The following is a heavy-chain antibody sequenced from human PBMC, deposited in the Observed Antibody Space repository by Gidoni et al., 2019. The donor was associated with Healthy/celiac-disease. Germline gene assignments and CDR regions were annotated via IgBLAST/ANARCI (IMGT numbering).Heavy chain of an antibody. CDR2: INHSGST. Sequence: QVQLQQWGAGLLKPSATLSLTCAVYGGSFSGYYWSWIRQPPGKGREWIGEINHSGSTNYNPSLKSRVTISVDTSKNQFSLKLSSVTAADTAVYYCARDKNRAAAGQNWFDPWGQGTLVTVSS. J-gene: IGHJ5*02. V-gene: IGHV4-34*01. CDR3: ARDKNRAAAGQNWFDP. D-gene: IGHD6-13*01. CDR1: GGSFSGYY.